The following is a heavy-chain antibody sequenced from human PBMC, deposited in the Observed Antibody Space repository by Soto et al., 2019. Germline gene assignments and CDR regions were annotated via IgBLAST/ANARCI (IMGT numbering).Heavy chain of an antibody. CDR2: ISSSSSYI. CDR3: AREFILTGYGDPFDY. V-gene: IGHV3-21*01. D-gene: IGHD3-9*01. Sequence: GGSLRLSCAASGFTFSSYSMKWVRQAPGKGLEWVSSISSSSSYIYYADSVKGRFTISRDNAKNSLYLQTNSLRAEDTAVYYCAREFILTGYGDPFDYWGQGTLVTVSS. CDR1: GFTFSSYS. J-gene: IGHJ4*02.